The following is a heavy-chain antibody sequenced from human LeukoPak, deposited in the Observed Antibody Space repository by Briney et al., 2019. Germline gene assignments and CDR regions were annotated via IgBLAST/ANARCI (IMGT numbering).Heavy chain of an antibody. D-gene: IGHD4-17*01. Sequence: GGSLRLSCAASGFTFSSYAMSWVRQAPGKGLEWVSAISGGGGSTYYAESVKGRFTISRDNSKNTLYLQMNSLRAEDTAVYYCAKDLSGDYVYFFDYWGQGTLVTVSS. J-gene: IGHJ4*02. CDR3: AKDLSGDYVYFFDY. V-gene: IGHV3-23*01. CDR2: ISGGGGST. CDR1: GFTFSSYA.